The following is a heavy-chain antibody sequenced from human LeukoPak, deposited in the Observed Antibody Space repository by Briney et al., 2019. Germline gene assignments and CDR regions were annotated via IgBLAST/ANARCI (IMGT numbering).Heavy chain of an antibody. CDR1: GFTFSSYG. CDR3: AKVSLEWSYYYGMDV. Sequence: GGSLRLSCAASGFTFSSYGMHWVRQAPGKGLEWVAVISYDGSNKYYADSVKGRFTISRDNSKNTLYLQMNGLRAEDTAVYYCAKVSLEWSYYYGMDVWGQGTTVTVSS. J-gene: IGHJ6*02. CDR2: ISYDGSNK. V-gene: IGHV3-30*18. D-gene: IGHD3-3*01.